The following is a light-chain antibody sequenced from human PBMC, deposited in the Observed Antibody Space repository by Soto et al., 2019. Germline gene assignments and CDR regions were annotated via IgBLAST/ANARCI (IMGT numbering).Light chain of an antibody. J-gene: IGKJ1*01. Sequence: EIVLTQSPGTLSLSPGERATLSCRASQSVSTRSLAWYQQKPGQAPRLLNSGASSRAADIPDRFSGSGSGTDFTLTINRLEPEDFAVYYCQQYDSSPRTFGQGTKVDIK. CDR1: QSVSTRS. CDR3: QQYDSSPRT. CDR2: GAS. V-gene: IGKV3-20*01.